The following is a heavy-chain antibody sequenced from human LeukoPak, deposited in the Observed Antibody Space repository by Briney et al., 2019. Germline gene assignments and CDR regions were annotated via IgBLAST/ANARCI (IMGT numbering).Heavy chain of an antibody. CDR3: ARDSGSGSSWYFNWFDP. V-gene: IGHV4-34*01. Sequence: PETLSLTCAVYGGSFSGYYWSWIRQPPGKGLEWIGEINHSGSTYYNPSLKSRVTISVDTSKNQFSLKLSSVTAADTAVYYCARDSGSGSSWYFNWFDPWGQGTLVTVSS. CDR1: GGSFSGYY. CDR2: INHSGST. D-gene: IGHD6-13*01. J-gene: IGHJ5*02.